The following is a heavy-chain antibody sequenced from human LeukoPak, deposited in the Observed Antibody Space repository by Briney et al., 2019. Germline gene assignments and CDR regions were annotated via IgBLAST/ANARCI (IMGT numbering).Heavy chain of an antibody. V-gene: IGHV3-21*01. J-gene: IGHJ3*01. CDR1: GFTFSNYN. CDR3: ARAKRNGFDV. Sequence: GGSLRLSCSASGFTFSNYNMNWVRQAPGKWLEWVSSIRSSSTNIYYADSVKGRFTISRDNAKNSLYLQMNSLRAEDTAVYYCARAKRNGFDVWGQGTMVTVSS. CDR2: IRSSSTNI.